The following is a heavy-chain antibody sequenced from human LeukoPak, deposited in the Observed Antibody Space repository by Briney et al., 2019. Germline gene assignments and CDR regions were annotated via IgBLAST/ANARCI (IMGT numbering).Heavy chain of an antibody. D-gene: IGHD4-11*01. CDR2: ISWDSDSI. V-gene: IGHV3-9*01. CDR1: GFTFGDYA. J-gene: IGHJ4*02. Sequence: GGSLRLSCAASGFTFGDYAMHWVRQAPGKGLEWVSGISWDSDSIGYADSVKGRFTISRDNAKNSLYLQMNSLRAEDTAMYYCAKVYYSNYVGGSYFDSWGQGTLVTVSS. CDR3: AKVYYSNYVGGSYFDS.